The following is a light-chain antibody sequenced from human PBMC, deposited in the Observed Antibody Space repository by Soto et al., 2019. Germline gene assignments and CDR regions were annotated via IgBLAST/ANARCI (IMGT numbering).Light chain of an antibody. CDR3: QQYHKLPPGGK. CDR1: QRVGSS. CDR2: GTS. V-gene: IGKV3-15*01. Sequence: EIVLTQSPATLSVSPGERATLFCRASQRVGSSLAWYQHKPGQPPRLLIYGTSTRATGVPVRFSGSRSETDFTLTISSLQSEDLAVYYCQQYHKLPPGGKFGTGTKVHIK. J-gene: IGKJ3*01.